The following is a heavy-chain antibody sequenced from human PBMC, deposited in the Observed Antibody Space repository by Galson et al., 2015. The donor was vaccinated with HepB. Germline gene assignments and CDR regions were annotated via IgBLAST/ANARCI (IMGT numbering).Heavy chain of an antibody. CDR3: VKSWFGELSCFDY. D-gene: IGHD3-10*01. CDR1: GFTFSRYA. J-gene: IGHJ4*02. Sequence: SLRLSCTASGFTFSRYAMHWVRQAPGKGLEYVSHIISNGGSTYYADSVKGRFTISRDNSKNTLYLQMSSLRTEDTAVYYCVKSWFGELSCFDYWGQGTLVTVSS. CDR2: IISNGGST. V-gene: IGHV3-64D*06.